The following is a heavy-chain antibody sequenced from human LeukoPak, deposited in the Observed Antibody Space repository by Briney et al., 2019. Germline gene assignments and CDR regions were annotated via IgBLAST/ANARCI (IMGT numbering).Heavy chain of an antibody. Sequence: SETLSLTCTVSGGSISPYFWSWIRQPPGKGLEWIGYIYYSGRTNYKPSLKSRVTLSVDTSKNQFSLKLSSVTAADTAVYYCARRTSSGYLYYFDYWGQGTLVTVSS. D-gene: IGHD6-19*01. J-gene: IGHJ4*02. CDR1: GGSISPYF. CDR3: ARRTSSGYLYYFDY. CDR2: IYYSGRT. V-gene: IGHV4-59*08.